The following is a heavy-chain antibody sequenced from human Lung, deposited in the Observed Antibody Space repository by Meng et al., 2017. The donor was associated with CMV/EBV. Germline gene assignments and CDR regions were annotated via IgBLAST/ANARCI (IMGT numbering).Heavy chain of an antibody. D-gene: IGHD3-3*01. Sequence: GGSLRLXCAASGFTFDDYTMYWVRQTPGKGLEWVSAISWNSAIRDYAGSVKGRFIISRDNAKKTLYLQMNTLRIEDTALYYCARAQKSALMTGMGVWGQGXTVTFSS. CDR2: ISWNSAIR. V-gene: IGHV3-9*01. J-gene: IGHJ6*02. CDR1: GFTFDDYT. CDR3: ARAQKSALMTGMGV.